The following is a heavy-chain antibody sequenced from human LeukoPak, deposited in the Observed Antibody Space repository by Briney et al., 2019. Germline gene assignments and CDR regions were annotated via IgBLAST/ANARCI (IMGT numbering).Heavy chain of an antibody. CDR3: APACSGGTCYLFDY. Sequence: GGSLRLSCAASGFTFSSYAMTWVRQAPGKGLEWVSVISDDGGSTYYADSVKGRFTISRDNSKNTLYLQMNSLRAEDTAVYYCAPACSGGTCYLFDYWGLGTLVTVSS. D-gene: IGHD2-15*01. CDR1: GFTFSSYA. J-gene: IGHJ4*02. CDR2: ISDDGGST. V-gene: IGHV3-23*01.